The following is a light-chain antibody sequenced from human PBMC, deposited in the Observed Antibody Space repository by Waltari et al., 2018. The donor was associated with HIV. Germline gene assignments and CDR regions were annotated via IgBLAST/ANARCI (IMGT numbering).Light chain of an antibody. Sequence: EIVLTQSPVTLSLSPGERATLSCRASQSVSSYLAWYQHKPGQAPRLLIYGASSSATGIPARFSGSGSGTDFTLTISSLEPGDFGVYYCQQRGNWPITFGQGTRLEIK. CDR2: GAS. CDR3: QQRGNWPIT. CDR1: QSVSSY. J-gene: IGKJ5*01. V-gene: IGKV3-11*01.